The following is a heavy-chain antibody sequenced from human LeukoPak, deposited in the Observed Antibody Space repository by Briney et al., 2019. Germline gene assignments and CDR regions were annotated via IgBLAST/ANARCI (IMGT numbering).Heavy chain of an antibody. V-gene: IGHV4-39*07. D-gene: IGHD6-13*01. Sequence: PSETLSLTCTVSSGSISTSNYYWGWVRQPPGKALEWIGNIFYSGSTYYNPSLKSRVTISVDTSKNQFSLKLSSVTAADTAVYYCARGQQLVRDKDFDYWGQGTLVTVSS. CDR3: ARGQQLVRDKDFDY. CDR1: SGSISTSNYY. J-gene: IGHJ4*02. CDR2: IFYSGST.